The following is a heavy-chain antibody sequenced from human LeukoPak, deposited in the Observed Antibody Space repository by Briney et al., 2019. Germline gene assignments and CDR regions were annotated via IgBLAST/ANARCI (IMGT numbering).Heavy chain of an antibody. CDR1: GFTFSSYA. J-gene: IGHJ5*02. Sequence: GGSLRLSCAASGFTFSSYAMHWVRQAPGKGLEYVSAISSNGGSTYYANSVKGRFTISRDNSKNTLYLQMGSLRAEDMAVYYCARAAHYDILTGYYLNWFDPWGQGTLVTVSS. V-gene: IGHV3-64*01. CDR2: ISSNGGST. D-gene: IGHD3-9*01. CDR3: ARAAHYDILTGYYLNWFDP.